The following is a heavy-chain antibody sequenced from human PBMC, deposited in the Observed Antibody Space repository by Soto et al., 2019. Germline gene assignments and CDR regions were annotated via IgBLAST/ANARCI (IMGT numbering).Heavy chain of an antibody. CDR2: IYHSGST. J-gene: IGHJ4*02. Sequence: QLQLQESGSGLVKPSQTLSLTYAVSGGSISSGGYSWSWIRQPPGKGLEWIGYIYHSGSTYYNPSLKSRVTISVDRPKNQFSLKLSSVTAADTAVYYCARGGLGYCSSTSCYKGYYFDYWGQGTLVTVSS. CDR3: ARGGLGYCSSTSCYKGYYFDY. CDR1: GGSISSGGYS. D-gene: IGHD2-2*02. V-gene: IGHV4-30-2*01.